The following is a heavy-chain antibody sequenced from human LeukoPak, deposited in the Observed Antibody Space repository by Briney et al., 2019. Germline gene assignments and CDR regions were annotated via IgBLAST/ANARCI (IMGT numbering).Heavy chain of an antibody. Sequence: NPSETLSLTCTVSGGSISSGGYYWSWIRQPPGKGLEWIGYIYHSGSTYYNPSLKSRVTISVDRSKNQFSLKLSSVTAADTAVYYCARGQIRGLGGNLGDWGQGTLVTVSS. CDR3: ARGQIRGLGGNLGD. V-gene: IGHV4-30-2*01. CDR1: GGSISSGGYY. D-gene: IGHD3-16*01. J-gene: IGHJ4*02. CDR2: IYHSGST.